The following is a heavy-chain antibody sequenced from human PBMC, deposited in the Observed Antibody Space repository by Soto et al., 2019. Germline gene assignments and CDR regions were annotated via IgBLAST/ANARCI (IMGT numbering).Heavy chain of an antibody. CDR2: ISYDGSNK. CDR3: ANLHDYGDYGGDY. D-gene: IGHD4-17*01. Sequence: QVQLVESGGGVVQPGRSLRLSCAASGFTFSSYGMHWVRQAPGKGLEWVAVISYDGSNKYYADSVKGRFTISRDNSKNTLYLQMNSLRAEDTAVYYCANLHDYGDYGGDYWGQGTLVTVSS. V-gene: IGHV3-30*18. J-gene: IGHJ4*02. CDR1: GFTFSSYG.